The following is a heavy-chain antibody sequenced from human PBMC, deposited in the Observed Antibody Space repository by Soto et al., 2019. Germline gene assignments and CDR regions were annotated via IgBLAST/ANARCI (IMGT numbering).Heavy chain of an antibody. Sequence: PVGSLRLSCAASGFTFSSYGMHWVRQAPGKGLEWVAVISYDGSNKYYADSVKGRFTISRDNSKNTLYLQMNSLRAEDTAVYYCAKDRSITPIALFYGMDVWGQGTTVTVSS. CDR2: ISYDGSNK. J-gene: IGHJ6*02. CDR1: GFTFSSYG. D-gene: IGHD3-10*01. CDR3: AKDRSITPIALFYGMDV. V-gene: IGHV3-30*18.